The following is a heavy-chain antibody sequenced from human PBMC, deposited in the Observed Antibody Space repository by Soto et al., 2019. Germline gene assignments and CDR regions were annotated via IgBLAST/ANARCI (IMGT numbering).Heavy chain of an antibody. CDR2: ISWNSGSI. CDR3: AKDTSLGYYGSGSYPDY. J-gene: IGHJ4*02. CDR1: GFTFDDYA. V-gene: IGHV3-9*01. D-gene: IGHD3-10*01. Sequence: GGSLRLSCAASGFTFDDYAMHWVRQAPGKGLEWVSGISWNSGSIGYADSVKGRFTISRDNAKNSLYLQMNSLRAEDTALYYCAKDTSLGYYGSGSYPDYWGQGTLVTVSS.